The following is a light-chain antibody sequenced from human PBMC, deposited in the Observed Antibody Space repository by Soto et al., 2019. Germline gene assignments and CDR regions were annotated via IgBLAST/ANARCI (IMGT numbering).Light chain of an antibody. Sequence: DIVMTQSPVSLSVTPGQSASISCKSSQSLVYSNGKTYLYWYLQKPGQPPQLLIYEASNRFSGAPPRFSGSGSGTDFTLEISRVEAEDVGVYYCMQGLQLPITFAQGTRLDIE. J-gene: IGKJ5*01. V-gene: IGKV2D-29*01. CDR1: QSLVYSNGKTY. CDR3: MQGLQLPIT. CDR2: EAS.